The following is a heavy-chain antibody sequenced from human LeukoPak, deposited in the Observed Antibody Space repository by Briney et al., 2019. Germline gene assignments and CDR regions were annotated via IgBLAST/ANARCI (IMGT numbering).Heavy chain of an antibody. V-gene: IGHV4-59*08. CDR2: IYYSGST. J-gene: IGHJ4*02. CDR3: ARLYYDILTGYWIFDY. D-gene: IGHD3-9*01. CDR1: GGSISSYY. Sequence: SETLSLTCTVSGGSISSYYWSWIRQPPGKGLEWIGYIYYSGSTNYNPSLKSRVTISVDTSKNQFSLKLSSVTAADTAVYCCARLYYDILTGYWIFDYWGQGTLVTVSS.